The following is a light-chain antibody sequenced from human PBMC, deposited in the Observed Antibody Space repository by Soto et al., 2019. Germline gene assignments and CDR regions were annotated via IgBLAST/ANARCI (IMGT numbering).Light chain of an antibody. Sequence: DIQMTQSPSSLSASVGDRVTITCRASQGISNYLAWYQQQPGKPPKLLMYAASTLQSGVPSRFSGSGSGTDFTLTISSLQPEDVATYYYQRYNNVSPFTFGPGTKVNL. CDR3: QRYNNVSPFT. V-gene: IGKV1-27*01. CDR1: QGISNY. CDR2: AAS. J-gene: IGKJ3*01.